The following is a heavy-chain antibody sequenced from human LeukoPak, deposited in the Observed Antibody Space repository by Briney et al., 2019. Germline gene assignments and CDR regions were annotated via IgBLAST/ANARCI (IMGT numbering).Heavy chain of an antibody. V-gene: IGHV3-72*01. Sequence: GGSLRLSCAASGFTFSDHYMDWVRQTPGKGLEWVGRTRNKANSYTTEYAASVKGRFTISRDDSKNSLYLQMNSLKTEDTAVYYCARDSNPTGNAFDIWGQGTMVTVSS. CDR3: ARDSNPTGNAFDI. CDR2: TRNKANSYTT. D-gene: IGHD3-10*01. CDR1: GFTFSDHY. J-gene: IGHJ3*02.